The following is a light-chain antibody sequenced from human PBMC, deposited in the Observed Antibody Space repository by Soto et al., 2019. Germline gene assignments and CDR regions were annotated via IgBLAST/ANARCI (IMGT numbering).Light chain of an antibody. Sequence: MTQSPSTLSASIGDRVTLSCRASQSVRNKLAWYQQQPGQAPRVLIYDTSTRATGLPARFSGSGSGTDFTLTISSLQSEDSAVYYCQQYNSWSAITFGQGTRLEIK. CDR1: QSVRNK. CDR2: DTS. CDR3: QQYNSWSAIT. V-gene: IGKV3-15*01. J-gene: IGKJ5*01.